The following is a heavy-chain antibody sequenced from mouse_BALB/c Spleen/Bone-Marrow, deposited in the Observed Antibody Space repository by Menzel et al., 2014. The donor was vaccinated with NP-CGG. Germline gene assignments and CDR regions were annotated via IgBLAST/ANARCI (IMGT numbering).Heavy chain of an antibody. D-gene: IGHD3-2*02. V-gene: IGHV2-9*02. CDR1: GFSLTNYG. J-gene: IGHJ4*01. CDR3: ARVTSSAVGAMDY. CDR2: IWAGGST. Sequence: VQLQQSGPGLVAPSQSLSITCTVSGFSLTNYGVHWVRQPPGKGLEWLGVIWAGGSTNYNSALMSRLSISKDNSKSQVFLKMISLQTDDTAMYHCARVTSSAVGAMDYWGQGTSVTVSS.